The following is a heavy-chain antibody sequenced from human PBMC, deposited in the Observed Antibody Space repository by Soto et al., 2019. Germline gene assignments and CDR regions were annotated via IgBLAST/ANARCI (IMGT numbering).Heavy chain of an antibody. D-gene: IGHD6-13*01. CDR2: IYPGDSDT. CDR3: ARSGYSRSNYYYGTDV. J-gene: IGHJ6*02. Sequence: GESLKISCKGSGYSFTSYWIGWVRQMPGKGLEWMGIIYPGDSDTRYSPSFQGQVTISADKSISTAYLQWSSLKASDTAMYYCARSGYSRSNYYYGTDVWGQGTTVTVSS. CDR1: GYSFTSYW. V-gene: IGHV5-51*01.